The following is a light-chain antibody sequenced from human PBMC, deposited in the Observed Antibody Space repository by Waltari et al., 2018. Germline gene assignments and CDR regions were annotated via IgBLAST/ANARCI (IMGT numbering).Light chain of an antibody. J-gene: IGLJ2*01. Sequence: QSAPTQPASVSGSPGQSITLSCTGTSSDVGSYNLVSRYQQHPGKAPKRMIYEVTKRPSGVSNRFSGSKSGNTASLTISGLQAEDEADYCCCSYAGSTTHVIFGGGTKLTVL. CDR2: EVT. V-gene: IGLV2-23*02. CDR3: CSYAGSTTHVI. CDR1: SSDVGSYNL.